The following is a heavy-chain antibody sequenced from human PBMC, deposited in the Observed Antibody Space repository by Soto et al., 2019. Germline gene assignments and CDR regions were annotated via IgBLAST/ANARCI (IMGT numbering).Heavy chain of an antibody. CDR2: ISGSGGST. J-gene: IGHJ3*02. CDR1: GFTFSSYA. D-gene: IGHD2-2*01. CDR3: AKDSGFIVVVPAAMQGVAFDI. V-gene: IGHV3-23*01. Sequence: GGSLRLSCAASGFTFSSYAMSWVRQAPGKGLEWVSAISGSGGSTYYADSVKGRFTISRDNSKNTLYLQMNSLRAEDTAVYYCAKDSGFIVVVPAAMQGVAFDIWGQGTMVTVSS.